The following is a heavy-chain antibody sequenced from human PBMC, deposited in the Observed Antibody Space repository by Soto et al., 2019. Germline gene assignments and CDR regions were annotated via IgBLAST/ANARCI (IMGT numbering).Heavy chain of an antibody. V-gene: IGHV1-18*01. CDR3: AVHSSSQYYFDY. CDR2: ISAYNGNT. Sequence: ASVKVSCKASGYTFTSYGISWVRQAPGQGLEWMGWISAYNGNTNYAQKLQGRVTMTTDTSTSTAYMELRSLRSDDTAVYYCAVHSSSQYYFDYWGQGTLVTVSS. CDR1: GYTFTSYG. J-gene: IGHJ4*02. D-gene: IGHD6-13*01.